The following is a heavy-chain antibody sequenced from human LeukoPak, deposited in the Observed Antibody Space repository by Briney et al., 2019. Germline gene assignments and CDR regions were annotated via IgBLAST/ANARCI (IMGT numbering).Heavy chain of an antibody. D-gene: IGHD6-13*01. CDR2: ISDSGGNK. J-gene: IGHJ4*02. Sequence: PGGSLRLSCAASGFTFSSYAMSWVRQAPGKGLEWVSTISDSGGNKKNADSVKGRFTISRDNSKNTLYLHMNSLRAEDTAVYYCAKVKEAAGVDYWGQGTLVTVSS. CDR1: GFTFSSYA. V-gene: IGHV3-23*01. CDR3: AKVKEAAGVDY.